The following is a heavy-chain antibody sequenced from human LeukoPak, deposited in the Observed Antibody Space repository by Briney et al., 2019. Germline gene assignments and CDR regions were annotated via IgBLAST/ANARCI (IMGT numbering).Heavy chain of an antibody. CDR2: INHSGST. Sequence: SETLSLTCTVSDYSISSGYGYYWGWIRQPPGKGLEWIGEINHSGSTNYNPSLKSRVTISVDTSKNQFSLKLSSVTAADTAVYYCARLPYYYDSSGYRDAFDIWGQGTMVTVSS. D-gene: IGHD3-22*01. V-gene: IGHV4-38-2*02. CDR3: ARLPYYYDSSGYRDAFDI. CDR1: DYSISSGYGYY. J-gene: IGHJ3*02.